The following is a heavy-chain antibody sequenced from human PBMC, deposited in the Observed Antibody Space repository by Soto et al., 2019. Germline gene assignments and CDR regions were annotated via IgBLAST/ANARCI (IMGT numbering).Heavy chain of an antibody. CDR2: IRRKANSYTT. Sequence: EVQLVESGGGLVQPGGSLRLSCAASGLIFSDYHMDWVRQAPGQGLEWVGRIRRKANSYTTEYAASVKGRFTISRDDSKTSLYLPMNSLKREDTAVYYCAMLGGWSGGSSGMDVWGQGPTVTVSS. CDR1: GLIFSDYH. D-gene: IGHD6-19*01. V-gene: IGHV3-72*01. J-gene: IGHJ6*02. CDR3: AMLGGWSGGSSGMDV.